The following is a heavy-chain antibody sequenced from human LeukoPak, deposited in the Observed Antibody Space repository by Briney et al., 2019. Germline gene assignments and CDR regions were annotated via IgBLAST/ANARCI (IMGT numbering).Heavy chain of an antibody. J-gene: IGHJ4*02. Sequence: GGSLRLSCAASGFTFSSYAMSWVRQAPGKGLEWVSAISGSGGSTYYADSVKGRFTISRDNSKNTLYLQMNSLRAEDTAVYYCAKVSGSCFRYYYFDYWGQGTLVTVSS. CDR3: AKVSGSCFRYYYFDY. CDR1: GFTFSSYA. V-gene: IGHV3-23*01. CDR2: ISGSGGST. D-gene: IGHD1-26*01.